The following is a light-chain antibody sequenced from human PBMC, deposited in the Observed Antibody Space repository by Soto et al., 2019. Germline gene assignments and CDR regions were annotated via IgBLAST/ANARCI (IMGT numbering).Light chain of an antibody. V-gene: IGLV1-40*01. Sequence: QAVLTQSPSVSGAPGQRVTISCTGSSSNIGAGYDVHWYQQLPGTAPKLLIYANNNRPSGVPDRFSGSKSGASASLAITGLQAEDEADYYCQSYDSSLSAHVVFGGGTKLTVL. CDR3: QSYDSSLSAHVV. CDR2: ANN. CDR1: SSNIGAGYD. J-gene: IGLJ2*01.